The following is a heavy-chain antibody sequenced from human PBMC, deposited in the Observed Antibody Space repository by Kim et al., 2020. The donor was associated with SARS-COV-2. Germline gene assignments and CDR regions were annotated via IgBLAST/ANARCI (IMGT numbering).Heavy chain of an antibody. CDR3: ARATFDIYYYYGMDV. D-gene: IGHD3-9*01. J-gene: IGHJ6*02. V-gene: IGHV4-59*01. CDR2: IYYSGST. CDR1: GGSISSYY. Sequence: SETLSLTCTVSGGSISSYYWSWIRQPPGKGLEWIGYIYYSGSTNYNPSLKSRVTISVDTSKNQFSLKLSSVTAADTAVYYCARATFDIYYYYGMDVWGQGTTVTVSS.